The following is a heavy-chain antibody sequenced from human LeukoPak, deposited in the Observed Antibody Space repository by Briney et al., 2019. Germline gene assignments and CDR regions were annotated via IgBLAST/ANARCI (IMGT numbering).Heavy chain of an antibody. Sequence: PGRALRLSCAASGFTFSSYGMNWVRQAPGKGLEWVAVISYDGSNKYYADSVKGRFTISRDNSKNMLYLQMNSLRAEDTAVYYCARDFGAAAVTGAVDIWGQGTMVTVSS. CDR3: ARDFGAAAVTGAVDI. V-gene: IGHV3-30*03. J-gene: IGHJ3*02. CDR2: ISYDGSNK. CDR1: GFTFSSYG. D-gene: IGHD6-13*01.